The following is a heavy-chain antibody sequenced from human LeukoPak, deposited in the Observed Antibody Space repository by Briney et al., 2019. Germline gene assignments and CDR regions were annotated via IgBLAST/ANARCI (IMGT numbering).Heavy chain of an antibody. CDR3: AKRELPDP. V-gene: IGHV3-9*01. J-gene: IGHJ5*02. D-gene: IGHD1-26*01. Sequence: GGSLRLSCAASGFTFDDYAMHWVRQAPGKGLEWVSGISWNSGSIGYADSVKGRFTISRDNSKNTLYLQMNSLRAEDTAVYYCAKRELPDPWGQGTLVTVSS. CDR2: ISWNSGSI. CDR1: GFTFDDYA.